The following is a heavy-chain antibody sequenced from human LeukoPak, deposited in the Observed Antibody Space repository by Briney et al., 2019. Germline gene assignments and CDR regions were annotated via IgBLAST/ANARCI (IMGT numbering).Heavy chain of an antibody. CDR3: ARKVLWGSYYNY. V-gene: IGHV4-34*01. CDR1: GGSFSTYQ. CDR2: INHSGST. Sequence: SETPSLTCAVYGGSFSTYQWGWIRQPPGKGLEWIGEINHSGSTNYNPSLRSRGTISVDTSKNQFSLKLSSVTAADTAVYYCARKVLWGSYYNYWGQGTLVTVSS. D-gene: IGHD3-10*01. J-gene: IGHJ4*02.